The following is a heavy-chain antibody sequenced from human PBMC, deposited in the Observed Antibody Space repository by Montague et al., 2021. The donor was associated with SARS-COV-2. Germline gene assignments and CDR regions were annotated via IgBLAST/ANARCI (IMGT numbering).Heavy chain of an antibody. V-gene: IGHV4-4*07. Sequence: SETLSLTSTVSGGSISSYYWSWIRQSAGKGLEWIGRIHTSESTDYNPSLNSRVTMSVDTSKNQFSLKLSSVTAADTAVYYCASGKYYDFWSGYYSHDYVSGMDVWGQGTTVTVSS. CDR3: ASGKYYDFWSGYYSHDYVSGMDV. D-gene: IGHD3-3*01. J-gene: IGHJ6*02. CDR1: GGSISSYY. CDR2: IHTSEST.